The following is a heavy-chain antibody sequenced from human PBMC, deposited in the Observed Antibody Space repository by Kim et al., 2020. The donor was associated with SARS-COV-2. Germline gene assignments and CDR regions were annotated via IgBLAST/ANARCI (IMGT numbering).Heavy chain of an antibody. CDR1: GFTFSSYW. J-gene: IGHJ6*02. V-gene: IGHV3-7*03. CDR3: ARDSGVVPAVVRYYYYYGMDV. Sequence: GGSLRLSCAASGFTFSSYWMSWVRQAPGKGLEWVANIKQDGSEKYYVDSVKGRFTISRDNAKNSLYLQMNSLRAEDTAVYYCARDSGVVPAVVRYYYYYGMDVWGQGTTVTVSS. D-gene: IGHD2-2*01. CDR2: IKQDGSEK.